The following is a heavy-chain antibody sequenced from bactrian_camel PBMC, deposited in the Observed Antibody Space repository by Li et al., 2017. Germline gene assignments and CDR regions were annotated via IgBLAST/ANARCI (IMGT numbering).Heavy chain of an antibody. Sequence: HVQLVESGGGPVQAGGSLKLSCAATGDTIRTYCMGWFRQAPGKEREGVAVRNSDGTIKYADSVKGRFTISQDNAANTVTLQMNSLKPEDTAMYYCASAAYNSNWSRLEKRYYKYWGQGTQVTVS. D-gene: IGHD6*01. CDR1: GDTIRTYC. J-gene: IGHJ4*01. V-gene: IGHV3S56*01. CDR2: RNSDGTI. CDR3: ASAAYNSNWSRLEKRYYKY.